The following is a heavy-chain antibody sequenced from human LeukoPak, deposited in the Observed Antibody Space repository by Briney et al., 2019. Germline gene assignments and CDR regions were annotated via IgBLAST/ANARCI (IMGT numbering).Heavy chain of an antibody. Sequence: SETLSLTCAVYGGSFSGYYWSWIRQPPGKGLEWIGEINHSGSTNYNPSLKSRVTISVDTSKNQFSLKLSSVTAADTAVYYCARGPDNAFDIWGQGTMVTVSS. J-gene: IGHJ3*02. CDR3: ARGPDNAFDI. CDR1: GGSFSGYY. V-gene: IGHV4-34*01. D-gene: IGHD2-15*01. CDR2: INHSGST.